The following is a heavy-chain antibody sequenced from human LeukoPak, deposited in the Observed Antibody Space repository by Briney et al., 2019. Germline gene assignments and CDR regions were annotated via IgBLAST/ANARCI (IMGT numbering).Heavy chain of an antibody. CDR3: ARLSGANSGRYFDY. CDR1: GGSISSSSYY. CDR2: IYYSGST. V-gene: IGHV4-39*01. D-gene: IGHD6-19*01. Sequence: PSETLSLTCTVSGGSISSSSYYWGWIRQPPGKGLEWIGSIYYSGSTYYNPSLKSRVTISVDTSKNQFSLKLSSVTAADTAVYYCARLSGANSGRYFDYWGQGTLVTVSS. J-gene: IGHJ4*02.